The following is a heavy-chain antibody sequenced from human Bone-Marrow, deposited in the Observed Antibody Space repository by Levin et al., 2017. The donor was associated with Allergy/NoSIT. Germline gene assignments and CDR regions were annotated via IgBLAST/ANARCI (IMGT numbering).Heavy chain of an antibody. J-gene: IGHJ5*02. CDR1: GYTFTNYY. D-gene: IGHD5-12*01. CDR3: ARGADYDP. V-gene: IGHV1-46*01. Sequence: VASVKVSCEASGYTFTNYYLHWVRQAPGQGLEWMGIIDPSGGSTTYAQKFQGRVTMTRDTSTNTVYMELSSLTSDDTAVYYCARGADYDPWGQGTLVTVSS. CDR2: IDPSGGST.